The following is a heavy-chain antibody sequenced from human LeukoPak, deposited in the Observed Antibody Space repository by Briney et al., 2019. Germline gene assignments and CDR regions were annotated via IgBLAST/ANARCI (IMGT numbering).Heavy chain of an antibody. CDR2: ISAYNGNT. D-gene: IGHD2-2*01. CDR1: GYTFTSYG. J-gene: IGHJ5*02. CDR3: AREEAPRGVVVSAARVNWFDP. Sequence: ASVKVSCKASGYTFTSYGFSWVRQAPGQGLEWMGWISAYNGNTNYAQKLQARVTMTTDTSTSTAYMELRSLRSDDTAVYYCAREEAPRGVVVSAARVNWFDPWGQGTLVPVSS. V-gene: IGHV1-18*01.